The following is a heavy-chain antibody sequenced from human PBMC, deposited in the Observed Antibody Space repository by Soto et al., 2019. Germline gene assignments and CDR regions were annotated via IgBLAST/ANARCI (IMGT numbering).Heavy chain of an antibody. CDR2: ISGSGSST. Sequence: GGSLRLSCAASTSTFSNYAMTWVRQAPGKGLEWVSAISGSGSSTHYADSVKGRFIISRDNSKNTLYLQMNSLRVDDTALYFCAKGDSDYYFDSLGQGTLVTVSS. J-gene: IGHJ4*02. CDR1: TSTFSNYA. CDR3: AKGDSDYYFDS. V-gene: IGHV3-23*01. D-gene: IGHD4-4*01.